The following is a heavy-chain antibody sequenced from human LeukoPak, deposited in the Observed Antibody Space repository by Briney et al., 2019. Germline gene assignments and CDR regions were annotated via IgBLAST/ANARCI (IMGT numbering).Heavy chain of an antibody. CDR2: ISGSGGST. Sequence: GGSLRLTCAASGFTFSSYAMSWVRQAPGKGLEWVSAISGSGGSTYYADSVKGRFTISRDNSKNTLYLQMNSLRAEDTAVYYCAKRRSAAADYSLDYWGQGTLVTVSS. J-gene: IGHJ4*02. CDR1: GFTFSSYA. D-gene: IGHD2-2*01. CDR3: AKRRSAAADYSLDY. V-gene: IGHV3-23*01.